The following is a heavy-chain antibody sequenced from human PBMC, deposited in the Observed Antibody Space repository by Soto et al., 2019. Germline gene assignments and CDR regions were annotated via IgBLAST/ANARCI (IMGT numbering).Heavy chain of an antibody. J-gene: IGHJ6*02. CDR2: IYYSGST. D-gene: IGHD3-3*01. Sequence: PSETLSLTCTVSGVSISSYYWSWIRQPPGKGLEWIGYIYYSGSTNYNPSLKNRVTISVDTSKNQISLKLSSVTAADTAVYYCAASADGMDVWGQGTPVTVSS. CDR1: GVSISSYY. V-gene: IGHV4-59*03. CDR3: AASADGMDV.